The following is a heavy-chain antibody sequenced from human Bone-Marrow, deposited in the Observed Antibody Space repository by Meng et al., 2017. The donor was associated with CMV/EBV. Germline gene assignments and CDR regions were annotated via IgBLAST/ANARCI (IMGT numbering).Heavy chain of an antibody. CDR1: GGSISSSSYC. CDR3: ARHIGGLGYYYGMDV. D-gene: IGHD3-16*01. V-gene: IGHV4-39*01. Sequence: SETLSLTCTVSGGSISSSSYCWGWIRQPPGKGLEWIGSIYYSGSTYYNPSLKSRVTISVDTSKNQFSLKLSSVTAADTAVYYCARHIGGLGYYYGMDVWGQGTTVTVSS. J-gene: IGHJ6*02. CDR2: IYYSGST.